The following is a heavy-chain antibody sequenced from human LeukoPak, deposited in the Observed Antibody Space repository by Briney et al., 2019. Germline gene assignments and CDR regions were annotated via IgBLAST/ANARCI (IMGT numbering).Heavy chain of an antibody. J-gene: IGHJ4*02. CDR3: ARVKDPQLWQIDY. CDR1: GYTFTGYY. V-gene: IGHV1-2*06. CDR2: INPNSGGT. Sequence: GASVKVSCKASGYTFTGYYMHWVRQAPGQGLEWMGQINPNSGGTNYAQKFQGRVTMTRDTSISTAYMELRSLRSDDTAVYYCARVKDPQLWQIDYWGQGTLVTVSS. D-gene: IGHD5-18*01.